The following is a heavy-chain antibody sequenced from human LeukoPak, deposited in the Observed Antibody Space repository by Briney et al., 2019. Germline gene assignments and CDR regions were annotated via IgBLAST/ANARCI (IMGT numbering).Heavy chain of an antibody. D-gene: IGHD4-17*01. CDR3: ARGGGDYGDYLGFGY. CDR1: GGSISSYY. J-gene: IGHJ4*02. CDR2: IYYSGST. V-gene: IGHV4-59*08. Sequence: SETLPLTCTVSGGSISSYYWSWIRQPPGKGLEWIGYIYYSGSTNYNPSLKSRVTISVDTSKNQFSLKLSSVTAADTAVYYCARGGGDYGDYLGFGYWGQGTLVTVSS.